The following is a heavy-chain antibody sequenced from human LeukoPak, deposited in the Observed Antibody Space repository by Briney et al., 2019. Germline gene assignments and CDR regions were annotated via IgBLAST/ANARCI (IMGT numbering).Heavy chain of an antibody. Sequence: KPGESLKISCKGSGYSFTSYWIGWVRQMPGKGLEWMGIIYPGDSDTRYSPSFQGQVTISADKSISTAYLQWSSLKASDTAMYYCARRDYYDSSGYYSLGAYFDYWGQGTLVTVSS. J-gene: IGHJ4*02. D-gene: IGHD3-22*01. V-gene: IGHV5-51*03. CDR3: ARRDYYDSSGYYSLGAYFDY. CDR2: IYPGDSDT. CDR1: GYSFTSYW.